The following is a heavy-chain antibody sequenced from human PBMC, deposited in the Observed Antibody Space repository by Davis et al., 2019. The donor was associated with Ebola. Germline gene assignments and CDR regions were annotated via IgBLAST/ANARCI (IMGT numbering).Heavy chain of an antibody. CDR3: ARGNSGYDFYDH. CDR1: GGSISSGGYS. V-gene: IGHV4-30-2*01. D-gene: IGHD5-12*01. J-gene: IGHJ4*02. Sequence: SETLSLTCAVSGGSISSGGYSWSWIRQPPGKGLEWIGYIYHSGSTYYNPSLKSRVTISVDRSKNQFSLKLSSVTAADTAVYYCARGNSGYDFYDHWGQGTLVTVSS. CDR2: IYHSGST.